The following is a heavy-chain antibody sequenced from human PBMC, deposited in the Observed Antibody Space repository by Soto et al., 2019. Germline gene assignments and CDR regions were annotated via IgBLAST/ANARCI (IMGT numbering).Heavy chain of an antibody. CDR1: GFTFSRDA. J-gene: IGHJ4*02. CDR3: ATTITMIRGVILSTFDY. V-gene: IGHV3-23*01. Sequence: EVQLLESGGGLVQPGGSLRLSCAASGFTFSRDAMSWVRQAPGKGLEWVSAISGGGGSTSYADSVKGRFTIPRDNSRNTLYLQMNSLRAEDTAVYYCATTITMIRGVILSTFDYWGQGTLVTVSS. D-gene: IGHD3-10*01. CDR2: ISGGGGST.